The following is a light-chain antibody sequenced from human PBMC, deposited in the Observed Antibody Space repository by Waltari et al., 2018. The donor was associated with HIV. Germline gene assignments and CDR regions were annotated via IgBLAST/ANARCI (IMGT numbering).Light chain of an antibody. V-gene: IGLV1-40*01. CDR3: QSYDRSLSAWV. J-gene: IGLJ3*02. CDR2: GNS. CDR1: SSNTGADYH. Sequence: QSVLAQPPSVSGAPGQRVTISCTGSSSNTGADYHVSWYQHLPGTAPKLLIYGNSNRPSGVPNRFSGSKSDTSASLAITGLQAEDEADYYCQSYDRSLSAWVFGGGTRLNVL.